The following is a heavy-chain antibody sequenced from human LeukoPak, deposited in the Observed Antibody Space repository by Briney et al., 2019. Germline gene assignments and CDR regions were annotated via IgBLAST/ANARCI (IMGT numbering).Heavy chain of an antibody. V-gene: IGHV3-21*01. CDR1: GFTFSSYS. CDR3: ARDVTMVRGVSL. Sequence: GGSLRLSCAAFGFTFSSYSMNWVRQAPGKGLEWVSSISNSSSYIYYADSVKGRFTISRDNAKNSLYLQMNSLRAEDTAVYYCARDVTMVRGVSLWGQGTLVTVSS. CDR2: ISNSSSYI. D-gene: IGHD3-10*01. J-gene: IGHJ4*02.